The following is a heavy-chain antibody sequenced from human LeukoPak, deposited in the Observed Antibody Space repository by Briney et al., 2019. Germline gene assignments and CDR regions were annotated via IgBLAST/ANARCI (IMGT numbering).Heavy chain of an antibody. CDR3: ARDRAARLDY. CDR1: GFIFRNYG. D-gene: IGHD6-6*01. J-gene: IGHJ4*02. CDR2: IWYDGSNI. V-gene: IGHV3-33*01. Sequence: PGGSLRLSCAPSGFIFRNYGMHWVRQAPGKGLEWVAVIWYDGSNIYYADSVKGRFTISRDNSKNTLYLEMNSLRAEDTAVYYCARDRAARLDYWGQGTLVTVSS.